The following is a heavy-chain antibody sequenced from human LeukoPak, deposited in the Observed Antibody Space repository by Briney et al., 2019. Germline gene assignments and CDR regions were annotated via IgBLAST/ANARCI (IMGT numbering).Heavy chain of an antibody. CDR1: GSIFTSSA. J-gene: IGHJ4*02. CDR2: IVVGSGNT. V-gene: IGHV1-58*02. CDR3: ARGIVGATSNYFDY. D-gene: IGHD1-26*01. Sequence: SVKVSCKASGSIFTSSAMQWVRQARGQRLEWIGWIVVGSGNTNLAQQFQERVTITRDMSTSTAYMELYSLRPEDTAVYYCARGIVGATSNYFDYWGQGTLVTDSS.